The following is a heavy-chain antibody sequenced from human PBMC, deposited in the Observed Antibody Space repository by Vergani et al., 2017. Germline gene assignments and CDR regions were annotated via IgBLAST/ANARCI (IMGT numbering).Heavy chain of an antibody. CDR2: ISGSGGNT. CDR3: AKDPSSPTVTSDYYYYYGMDV. Sequence: EVQLLESGGGLVQPGGSLRLSCAASGFTFSSYAMSWVRQVPGKGLEWVSGISGSGGNTYYANSVKGRFTISRDNSKNTLYLQMNSLRAEDTAVYYCAKDPSSPTVTSDYYYYYGMDVWGQGTTVTVSS. J-gene: IGHJ6*02. V-gene: IGHV3-23*01. CDR1: GFTFSSYA. D-gene: IGHD4-11*01.